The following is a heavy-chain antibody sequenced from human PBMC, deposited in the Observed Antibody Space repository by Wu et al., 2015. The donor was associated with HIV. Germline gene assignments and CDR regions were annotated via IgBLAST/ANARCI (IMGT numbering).Heavy chain of an antibody. V-gene: IGHV1-69*05. J-gene: IGHJ6*02. CDR1: GGTLRSYA. CDR3: ARNTDSVATSLYSLGV. D-gene: IGHD5-12*01. Sequence: QVHLVQSGTEVKKPGSSVKVSCKASGGTLRSYAISWVRQAPGQGLDWMGRIIPIFGTADYAQKFQGRVTFTTDESKSTAYMELSSLRSEDTAVYYCARNTDSVATSLYSLGVWGQGTTVTVSS. CDR2: IIPIFGTA.